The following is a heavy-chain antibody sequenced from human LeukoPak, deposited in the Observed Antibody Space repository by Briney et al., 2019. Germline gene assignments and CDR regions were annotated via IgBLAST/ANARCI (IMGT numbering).Heavy chain of an antibody. Sequence: ASVKVSCKASGGTFSSYAISWVRQAPGQGLEWMGRIIPIFGTANYAQKFQGRVTITTDESTSTAYMELSSLRSEDTAVYYCARGRRGIAVAGKHWFDPWGQGTLVTVSS. D-gene: IGHD6-19*01. V-gene: IGHV1-69*05. J-gene: IGHJ5*02. CDR3: ARGRRGIAVAGKHWFDP. CDR1: GGTFSSYA. CDR2: IIPIFGTA.